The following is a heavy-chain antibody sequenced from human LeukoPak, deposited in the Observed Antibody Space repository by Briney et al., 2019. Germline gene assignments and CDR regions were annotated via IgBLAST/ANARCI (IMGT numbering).Heavy chain of an antibody. Sequence: SETLSLTCTVSGGSISSSSYYWGWIRQPPGKGLEWIGSIYYSGSTYYNPSLKSRVTISVDTSKNQFSLKLSSVTAADTAVYYCAGAPAGWLSTAYYFDYWGQGTLVTVSS. D-gene: IGHD5-24*01. J-gene: IGHJ4*02. CDR2: IYYSGST. CDR3: AGAPAGWLSTAYYFDY. V-gene: IGHV4-39*07. CDR1: GGSISSSSYY.